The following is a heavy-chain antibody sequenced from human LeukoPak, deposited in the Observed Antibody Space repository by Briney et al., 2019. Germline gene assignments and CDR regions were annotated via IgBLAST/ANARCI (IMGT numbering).Heavy chain of an antibody. J-gene: IGHJ4*02. V-gene: IGHV4-61*02. D-gene: IGHD6-19*01. CDR1: GGSISSGSYY. CDR3: AGERGEEYSSGWYKTNYFDN. Sequence: SQTLSLTCTVSGGSISSGSYYWSWIRQPAGKGLEWIGRIYTSGSTNYNPSLKSRVAISADMSKNQFSLKLTSVTGADTAVYYCAGERGEEYSSGWYKTNYFDNWGQGIRVTVSS. CDR2: IYTSGST.